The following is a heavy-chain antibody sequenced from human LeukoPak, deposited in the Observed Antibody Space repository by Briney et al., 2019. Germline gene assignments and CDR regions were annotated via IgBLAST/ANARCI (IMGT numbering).Heavy chain of an antibody. CDR1: GGIFSSYA. CDR2: ITPILGIA. Sequence: SVKVSCKASGGIFSSYAISWVRQAPGQGLEWMGRITPILGIANYAQKFQGRVTITADKSTSTAYMELSSLRSEDTAVYYCAREYYYDSSGYYDYWGQGTLVTVSS. J-gene: IGHJ4*02. CDR3: AREYYYDSSGYYDY. V-gene: IGHV1-69*04. D-gene: IGHD3-22*01.